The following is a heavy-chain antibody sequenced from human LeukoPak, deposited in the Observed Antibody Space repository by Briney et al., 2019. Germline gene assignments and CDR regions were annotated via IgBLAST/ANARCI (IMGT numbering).Heavy chain of an antibody. CDR2: IDQYGGQK. V-gene: IGHV3-7*05. CDR3: ATEVWFRADS. D-gene: IGHD3-10*01. CDR1: GFTFSVYW. J-gene: IGHJ4*02. Sequence: GVSLRLSCAASGFTFSVYWMTWLPQAPGKALEGVATIDQYGGQKNYVESVKDRFTISRDNAENSLFLQMNSLRADDTAVYYCATEVWFRADSWGQGTLVTVSS.